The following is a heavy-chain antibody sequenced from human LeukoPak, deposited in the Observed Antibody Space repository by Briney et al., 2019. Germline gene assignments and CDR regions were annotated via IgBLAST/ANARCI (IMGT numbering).Heavy chain of an antibody. Sequence: PSETLSLTCTVSGGPISIYYWGWMRQPAGKGLEWIGRIYISGSTNYNPSLKSRVTMSVDTSMNQFSLKMSSVTAADTAVYYCAREIDGAYDYWGQGTLVTVSS. CDR3: AREIDGAYDY. D-gene: IGHD4/OR15-4a*01. CDR1: GGPISIYY. V-gene: IGHV4-4*07. J-gene: IGHJ4*02. CDR2: IYISGST.